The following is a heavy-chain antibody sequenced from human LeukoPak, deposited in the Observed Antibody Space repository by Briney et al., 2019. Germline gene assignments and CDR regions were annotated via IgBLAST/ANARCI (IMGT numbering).Heavy chain of an antibody. J-gene: IGHJ4*02. CDR1: GFTFTNYG. CDR3: AKCHSSGWYYIDY. CDR2: ISFDVSNR. V-gene: IGHV3-30*18. D-gene: IGHD6-19*01. Sequence: PGGSLRLSCAASGFTFTNYGMHWVRQAPGKGLEWVAAISFDVSNRYYSDSVKGRFTISRDNSKNTLYLQMNSLRAEDTAVYYCAKCHSSGWYYIDYWGQGTLVTVSS.